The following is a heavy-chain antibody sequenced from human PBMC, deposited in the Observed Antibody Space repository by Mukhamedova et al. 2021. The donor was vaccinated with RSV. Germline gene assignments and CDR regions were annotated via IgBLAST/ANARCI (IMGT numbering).Heavy chain of an antibody. V-gene: IGHV4-59*01. D-gene: IGHD2-2*01. J-gene: IGHJ6*03. CDR3: ARAFRDCSSTSCYGFYYYYMDV. CDR2: GST. Sequence: GSTNYNPSLKSRVTISVDTSKNQFSLKLSSVTAADTAAYYCARAFRDCSSTSCYGFYYYYMDVWGQGTTVTVSS.